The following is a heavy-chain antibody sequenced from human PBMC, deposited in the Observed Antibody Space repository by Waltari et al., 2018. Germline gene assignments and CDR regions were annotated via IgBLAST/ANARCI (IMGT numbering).Heavy chain of an antibody. CDR1: GFSLSNARMG. J-gene: IGHJ4*02. CDR2: IFSNDEK. D-gene: IGHD4-4*01. Sequence: QVTLKESGPVLVKPTETLTLTCTVSGFSLSNARMGVSWIRQPPGKALEWLAHIFSNDEKSYRPALKSRLTISKDTSKSQVVLTMTNMDPVDTATYYCARSYSNYGGYYFDYWGQGTLVTVSS. CDR3: ARSYSNYGGYYFDY. V-gene: IGHV2-26*01.